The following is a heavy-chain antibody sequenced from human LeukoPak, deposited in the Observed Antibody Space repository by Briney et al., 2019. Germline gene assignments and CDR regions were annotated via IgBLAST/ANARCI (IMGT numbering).Heavy chain of an antibody. CDR3: ARRSRQYIDY. V-gene: IGHV3-48*01. CDR1: GFTFSSYS. D-gene: IGHD1-26*01. CDR2: ISSSSTI. Sequence: GGSLRLSCAASGFTFSSYSMNWVRQAPGKGLEWVSYISSSSTIYYADSVKGRFTISRDNAKNSLYLQMNSLRAEDTAVYYCARRSRQYIDYWGQGTLVTVSS. J-gene: IGHJ4*02.